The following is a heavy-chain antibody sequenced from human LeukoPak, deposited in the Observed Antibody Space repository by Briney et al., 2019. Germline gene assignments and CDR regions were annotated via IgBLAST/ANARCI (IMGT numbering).Heavy chain of an antibody. D-gene: IGHD3-10*01. CDR2: IKSKTDGGTT. J-gene: IGHJ4*02. CDR1: GFILSNAW. Sequence: GRSLRLACAASGFILSNAWMSWVRQPPGRGLEWVGRIKSKTDGGTTDYAAPVEGRFSISRDDSKNTLYLQMNSLKTEGTAVYYCTTAYYYGSGSYYNYYFAYWGQGTLVTVSS. CDR3: TTAYYYGSGSYYNYYFAY. V-gene: IGHV3-15*01.